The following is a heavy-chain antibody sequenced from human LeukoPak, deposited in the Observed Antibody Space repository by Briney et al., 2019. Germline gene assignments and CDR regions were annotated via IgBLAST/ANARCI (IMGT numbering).Heavy chain of an antibody. Sequence: PGGSLRLSCAASGFTFSSYGMHWVRQAPGKGLGWVAVISYDGSNKYYADSVKGRFTISRDNSKNTLYLQVNSLRAEDTAVYYCAKDSPSAPVTSVWGQGTLVTVSS. V-gene: IGHV3-30*18. J-gene: IGHJ4*02. CDR3: AKDSPSAPVTSV. D-gene: IGHD4-17*01. CDR1: GFTFSSYG. CDR2: ISYDGSNK.